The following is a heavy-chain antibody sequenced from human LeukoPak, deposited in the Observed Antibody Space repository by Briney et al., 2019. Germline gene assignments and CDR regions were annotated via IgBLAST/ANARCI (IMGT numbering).Heavy chain of an antibody. CDR1: GFTFSSYA. CDR2: ISGSGGST. V-gene: IGHV3-23*01. CDR3: ARDRDVSYGSIGGALNY. Sequence: PGGSLRLSCAASGFTFSSYAMSWVRQAPGKGLEWVSAISGSGGSTYYADSVKGRFTISRDNAKNSLYLQMNSLWAEDTALYYCARDRDVSYGSIGGALNYWGQGTLVTVSS. J-gene: IGHJ4*02. D-gene: IGHD1-26*01.